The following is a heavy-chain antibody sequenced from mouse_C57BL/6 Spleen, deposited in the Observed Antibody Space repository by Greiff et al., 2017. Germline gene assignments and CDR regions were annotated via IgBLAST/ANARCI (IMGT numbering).Heavy chain of an antibody. CDR3: ARGEWNDYAMDY. CDR2: IRPGGSYT. CDR1: GFTFTSYA. V-gene: IGHV5-4*01. D-gene: IGHD1-3*01. Sequence: EVLLLQPGAGLVKPGASLKLSCAASGFTFTSYAMPWVRQTPEQSLEWVARIRPGGSYTNYPDNVKGRFTITRDNATNNLYLQMSHLTSEDTAVYYCARGEWNDYAMDYWGQGTSVTVSS. J-gene: IGHJ4*01.